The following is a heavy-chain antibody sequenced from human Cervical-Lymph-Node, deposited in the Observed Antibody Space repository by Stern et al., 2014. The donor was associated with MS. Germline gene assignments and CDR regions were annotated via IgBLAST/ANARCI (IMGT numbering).Heavy chain of an antibody. CDR2: VSSDGANT. CDR1: GFIFSNYA. V-gene: IGHV3-30*01. Sequence: VQLVESGGGVVQPGRSLRLSCAASGFIFSNYAMHWVRQPPGEGQEWVAVVSSDGANTYFADSVKGRFTISRDNSKNTLYLQMNSLKIEDTAIYYCASQIWGQGTMVTVSS. CDR3: ASQI. J-gene: IGHJ3*02.